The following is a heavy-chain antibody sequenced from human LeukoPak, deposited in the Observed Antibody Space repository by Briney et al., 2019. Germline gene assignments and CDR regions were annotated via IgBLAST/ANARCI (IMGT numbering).Heavy chain of an antibody. J-gene: IGHJ3*02. CDR3: ARDTTVTTTTTGNFDI. Sequence: KPSETLSLTCTVSGGSISSYYWSWIRQPAGKGLEWIGRIYTSGSTNYNPSLKSRVTMSVGTSKNQFSLKLSSVTAADTAAYYCARDTTVTTTTTGNFDIWGQGTMVTVSS. CDR1: GGSISSYY. D-gene: IGHD4-17*01. V-gene: IGHV4-4*07. CDR2: IYTSGST.